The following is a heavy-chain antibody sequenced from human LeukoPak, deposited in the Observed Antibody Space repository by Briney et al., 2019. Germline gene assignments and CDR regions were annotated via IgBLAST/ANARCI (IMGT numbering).Heavy chain of an antibody. CDR3: ARALARYCSSTSCPPGY. J-gene: IGHJ4*02. V-gene: IGHV7-4-1*02. CDR1: GYTFTSYA. D-gene: IGHD2-2*01. Sequence: ASVKVSCKASGYTFTSYAMNWVRQAPGQGLEWMVWINTNTGNPTYAQGFTGRFVFSLDTSVSTAYLQISSLKAEDTAMYYCARALARYCSSTSCPPGYWGQGTLVTVSS. CDR2: INTNTGNP.